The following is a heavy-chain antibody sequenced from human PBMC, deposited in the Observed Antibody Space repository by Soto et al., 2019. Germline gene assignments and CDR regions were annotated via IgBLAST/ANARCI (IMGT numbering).Heavy chain of an antibody. J-gene: IGHJ6*03. CDR1: GYTFTGYY. V-gene: IGHV1-2*04. CDR3: ARGASPGSGSYYNTPTVYYYYMDV. D-gene: IGHD3-10*01. CDR2: INPNSGGT. Sequence: ASVKVSCKASGYTFTGYYMHWVRQAPGQGLEWMGWINPNSGGTNYAQKFQGWVTMTRDTSISTAYMELSRLRSDDTAVYYCARGASPGSGSYYNTPTVYYYYMDVWGKGTTVTVSS.